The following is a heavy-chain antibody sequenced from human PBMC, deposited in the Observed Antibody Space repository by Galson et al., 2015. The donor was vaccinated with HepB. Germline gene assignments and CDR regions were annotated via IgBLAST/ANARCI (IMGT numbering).Heavy chain of an antibody. J-gene: IGHJ4*02. CDR1: GFTFSSYW. Sequence: SLRLSCAASGFTFSSYWMSWVRQAPGKGLEWVANIKQDGSEKYYVDSVKGRFTISRDNAKNSLYLQMNSLRAEDTAVYYCAREGGSGWYSSGRPFDYWGQGTLVTVSS. CDR3: AREGGSGWYSSGRPFDY. V-gene: IGHV3-7*03. CDR2: IKQDGSEK. D-gene: IGHD6-19*01.